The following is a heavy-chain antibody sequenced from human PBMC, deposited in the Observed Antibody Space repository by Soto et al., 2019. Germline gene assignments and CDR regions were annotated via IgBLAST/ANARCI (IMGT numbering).Heavy chain of an antibody. CDR2: INPSGRST. Sequence: QVQLVQSGAEVKKPGASVKISCKASGYTFTSYYMHWVRQAPGQGLEWMGMINPSGRSTGYAQKFQGGITMTRDTSTSTVYMELSSLRSEDTAVYYCARDSSSGWPLGYWGQGTLVTVSS. V-gene: IGHV1-46*01. CDR1: GYTFTSYY. CDR3: ARDSSSGWPLGY. D-gene: IGHD6-19*01. J-gene: IGHJ4*02.